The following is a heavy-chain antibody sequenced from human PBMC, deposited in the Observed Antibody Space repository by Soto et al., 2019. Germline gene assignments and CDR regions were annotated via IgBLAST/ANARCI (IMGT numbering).Heavy chain of an antibody. J-gene: IGHJ5*02. Sequence: GASVKVSCKASGGTFSSYAISWVRQAPGQGFEWMGWINPNSRGTNYAQKFQGRVTMTRDTSNSTAYMELRGLTSDDTAVYYCARVTLKAGNWFDPWGQGTLVTVSS. CDR3: ARVTLKAGNWFDP. CDR1: GGTFSSYA. CDR2: INPNSRGT. V-gene: IGHV1-2*02.